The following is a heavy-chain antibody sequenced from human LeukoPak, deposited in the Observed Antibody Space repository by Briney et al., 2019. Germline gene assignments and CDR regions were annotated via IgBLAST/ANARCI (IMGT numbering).Heavy chain of an antibody. CDR2: IHYSGST. CDR3: ARWGHFETSGYFVVEY. D-gene: IGHD5-12*01. CDR1: DGSISSYY. V-gene: IGHV4-59*01. Sequence: SETLSLTCSISDGSISSYYWNWIRQSPGKGLEWIGHIHYSGSTHYNPSLQSRVSISIDTSKRHFSLNLRSVTAADTAVYYCARWGHFETSGYFVVEYRGQGALVTVPS. J-gene: IGHJ4*02.